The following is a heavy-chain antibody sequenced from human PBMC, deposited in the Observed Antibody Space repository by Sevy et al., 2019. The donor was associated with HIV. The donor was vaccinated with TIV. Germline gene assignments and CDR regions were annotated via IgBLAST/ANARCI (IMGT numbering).Heavy chain of an antibody. Sequence: GGSLRLPCAASGFTFSSYAMSWAPQAPGKGLEWVSAISGSGGRTYYADSVKGRFTISRDNSKNTLYLQMNSLRAEDTAVYYCAKDLGFGELWHAFDIWGQGTMVTVSS. V-gene: IGHV3-23*01. CDR1: GFTFSSYA. D-gene: IGHD3-10*01. CDR2: ISGSGGRT. CDR3: AKDLGFGELWHAFDI. J-gene: IGHJ3*02.